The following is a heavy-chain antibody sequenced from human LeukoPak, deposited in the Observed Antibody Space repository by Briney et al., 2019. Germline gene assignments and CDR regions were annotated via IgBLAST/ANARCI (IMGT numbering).Heavy chain of an antibody. CDR3: ARERYCSSTSCYNEIDY. Sequence: GASVKVSCKASGYTFTSYDINWVRQATGQGLEWMGWMNPNSGNTGYAQKFQGRVTMTRDTSISTAYMELSRLRSDDTAVYYCARERYCSSTSCYNEIDYWGQGTLVTVSS. V-gene: IGHV1-8*01. CDR1: GYTFTSYD. CDR2: MNPNSGNT. D-gene: IGHD2-2*02. J-gene: IGHJ4*02.